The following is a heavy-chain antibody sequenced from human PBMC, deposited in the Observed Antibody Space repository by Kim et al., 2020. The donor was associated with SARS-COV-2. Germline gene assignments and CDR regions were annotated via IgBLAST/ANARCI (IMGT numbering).Heavy chain of an antibody. J-gene: IGHJ2*01. V-gene: IGHV4-30-2*05. D-gene: IGHD2-15*01. CDR3: ARVYSSWYFDL. Sequence: TYSHPSLKSRVTISVTTSKNQFSLKLSSVTAAATAVSYCARVYSSWYFDLWGRGTLVTVSS. CDR2: T.